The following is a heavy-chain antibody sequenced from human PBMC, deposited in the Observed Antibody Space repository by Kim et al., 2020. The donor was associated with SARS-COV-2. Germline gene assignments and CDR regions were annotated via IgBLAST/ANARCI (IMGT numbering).Heavy chain of an antibody. V-gene: IGHV3-21*01. CDR3: AREPDWGSAGGFDI. J-gene: IGHJ3*02. Sequence: YADSVKGRFTISRNNGKNLLSLQMNSLRVEDTAVYYCAREPDWGSAGGFDIWGQGTVVTVSS. D-gene: IGHD7-27*01.